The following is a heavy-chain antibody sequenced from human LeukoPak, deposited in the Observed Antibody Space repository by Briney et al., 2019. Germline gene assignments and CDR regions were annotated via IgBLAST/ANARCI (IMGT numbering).Heavy chain of an antibody. CDR1: GFTFSDYY. CDR2: ISYDGSNK. V-gene: IGHV3-30*03. Sequence: GGSLRLSCAASGFTFSDYYMSWIRQAPGKGLEWVAVISYDGSNKYYADSVKGRFTISRDNSKNTLYLQMNSLRAEDTAVYYCARDNAWQQLVNYYYYYYMDVWGKGTAVTVSS. D-gene: IGHD6-13*01. J-gene: IGHJ6*03. CDR3: ARDNAWQQLVNYYYYYYMDV.